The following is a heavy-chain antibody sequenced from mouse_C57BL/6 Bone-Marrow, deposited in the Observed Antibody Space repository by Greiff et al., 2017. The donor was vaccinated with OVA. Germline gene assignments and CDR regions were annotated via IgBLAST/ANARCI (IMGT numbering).Heavy chain of an antibody. CDR3: ARLTTVVADFDY. D-gene: IGHD1-1*01. CDR2: IHPNSGST. CDR1: GYTFTSYW. Sequence: VQLQQPGAELVKPGASVKLYCKASGYTFTSYWMHWVKQRPGQGLEWIGMIHPNSGSTNYNEKFKSKATLTVDKSSSTAYMQLSSLTSEDSAVYYCARLTTVVADFDYWGQGTTLTVSS. V-gene: IGHV1-64*01. J-gene: IGHJ2*01.